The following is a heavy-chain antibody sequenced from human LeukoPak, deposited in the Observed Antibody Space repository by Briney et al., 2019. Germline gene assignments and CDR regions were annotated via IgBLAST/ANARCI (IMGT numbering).Heavy chain of an antibody. D-gene: IGHD3-10*01. Sequence: QPGRSLRLSCAASGFTFSNYAMHWIRQAPGKWLEWVAVISYDGSIKYYADSLKGRFTISRDNSKNTLYLQMNSLRAEDTAVYYCARTLALYGSGSFFDFWGQGTLVTVSS. CDR2: ISYDGSIK. J-gene: IGHJ4*02. CDR3: ARTLALYGSGSFFDF. CDR1: GFTFSNYA. V-gene: IGHV3-30-3*01.